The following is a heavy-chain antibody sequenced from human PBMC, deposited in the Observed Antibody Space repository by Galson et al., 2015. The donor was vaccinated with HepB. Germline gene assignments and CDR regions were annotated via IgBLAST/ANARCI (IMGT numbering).Heavy chain of an antibody. CDR2: IYSGGST. CDR3: ARGGWPRNWYFDL. CDR1: GFTVSSNY. J-gene: IGHJ2*01. D-gene: IGHD2-15*01. Sequence: SLRLSCAASGFTVSSNYMSWVRQAPGKGLEWVSVIYSGGSTYYADSVKGRFTISRDNSKNTLYLQMNSLRAEDTAVYYCARGGWPRNWYFDLWGRGTLVTVSS. V-gene: IGHV3-66*01.